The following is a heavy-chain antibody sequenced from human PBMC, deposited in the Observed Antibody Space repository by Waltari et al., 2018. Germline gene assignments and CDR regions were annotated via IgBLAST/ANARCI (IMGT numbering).Heavy chain of an antibody. CDR2: ISGSGGST. V-gene: IGHV3-23*01. D-gene: IGHD3-22*01. CDR3: AKGLGNGYYYDSSGYYPVDY. Sequence: EVQLLESGGGLVQPGGSLRLSCAASGFTFSSYAMSWVRQAPGQGLEWVSAISGSGGSTYYADSVKGRFTISRDNSKNTLYLQMNSLRAEDTAVYYCAKGLGNGYYYDSSGYYPVDYWGQGTLVTVSS. CDR1: GFTFSSYA. J-gene: IGHJ4*02.